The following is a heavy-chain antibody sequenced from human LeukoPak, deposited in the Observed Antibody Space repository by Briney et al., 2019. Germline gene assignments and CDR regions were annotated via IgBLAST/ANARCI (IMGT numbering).Heavy chain of an antibody. D-gene: IGHD3-10*01. J-gene: IGHJ5*02. Sequence: SETLSLTCAVYGGSFSGYYWSWIRQPPGKGLEWIGEINHSGSTNYNPSLKSRVTISVDTSKNQFSLKLSSVTAADTAVYYCARAAMVRGVIRFDPWGQGTLVTVSS. V-gene: IGHV4-34*01. CDR3: ARAAMVRGVIRFDP. CDR1: GGSFSGYY. CDR2: INHSGST.